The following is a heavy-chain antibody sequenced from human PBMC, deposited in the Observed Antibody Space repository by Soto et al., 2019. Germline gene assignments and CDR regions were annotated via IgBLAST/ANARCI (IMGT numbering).Heavy chain of an antibody. CDR2: IIPILGIA. D-gene: IGHD6-13*01. Sequence: QVQLVQSGAEVKKPGSSVKVSCKASGGTFSSYTISWVRQAPGQGLEWMGRIIPILGIANYAQKFQGRVTITADKSTSTAYMELSSLRSEDTAVYYCARDRPYSSSWEEGWFDPWGQGTLVTVSS. CDR1: GGTFSSYT. CDR3: ARDRPYSSSWEEGWFDP. J-gene: IGHJ5*02. V-gene: IGHV1-69*08.